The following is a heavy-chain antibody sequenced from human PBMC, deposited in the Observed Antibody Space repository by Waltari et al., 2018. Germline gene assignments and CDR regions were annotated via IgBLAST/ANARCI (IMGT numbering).Heavy chain of an antibody. J-gene: IGHJ4*02. V-gene: IGHV4-59*08. D-gene: IGHD2-2*02. CDR2: IYYSGST. CDR3: ARLIVVVPAAIAYFDY. CDR1: GGSISSYY. Sequence: QVQLQESGPGLVKPSETLSLTCTVSGGSISSYYWSWIRQPPGKGLEWIGYIYYSGSTNYNPSLKSRVTISVDTSKNQFSLKLSSVTAADTAVYYCARLIVVVPAAIAYFDYWGQGTLVTVSS.